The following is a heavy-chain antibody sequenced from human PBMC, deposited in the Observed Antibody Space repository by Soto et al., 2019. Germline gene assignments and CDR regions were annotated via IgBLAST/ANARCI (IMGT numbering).Heavy chain of an antibody. J-gene: IGHJ5*02. Sequence: QLQLQESDSGQVKPSQTLSLTCAVSGGSIITGDFSWNWIRQPPGKGLEWVGYIYHEGSTYYNPSLKGRATISVDRSKNYFSLKLSSVTAADTGVYFCARGRSTSGYPNFDPWGQGTLVTVSS. D-gene: IGHD3-22*01. CDR1: GGSIITGDFS. V-gene: IGHV4-30-2*01. CDR2: IYHEGST. CDR3: ARGRSTSGYPNFDP.